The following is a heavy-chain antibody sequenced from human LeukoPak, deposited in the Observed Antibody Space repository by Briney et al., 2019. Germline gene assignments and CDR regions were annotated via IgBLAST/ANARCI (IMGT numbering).Heavy chain of an antibody. D-gene: IGHD5-18*01. V-gene: IGHV3-33*01. Sequence: PGGSLRLSCAASGFTFSSYGMHWVRQAPGKGLEWVAVIWYDGSNKYYADSVKGRFTISRDNSKNTLYLQMNSLRAEDTAVYYCARDQAGTDTAMNYYYGMDVWGQGTTVTVSS. CDR3: ARDQAGTDTAMNYYYGMDV. CDR1: GFTFSSYG. J-gene: IGHJ6*02. CDR2: IWYDGSNK.